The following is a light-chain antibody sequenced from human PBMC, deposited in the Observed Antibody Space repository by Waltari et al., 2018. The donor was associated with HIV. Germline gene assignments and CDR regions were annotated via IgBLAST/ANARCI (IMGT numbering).Light chain of an antibody. CDR2: AGF. CDR1: QSLSVRY. V-gene: IGKV3-20*01. CDR3: QQYSDSPPGT. Sequence: EIVLTQSPGTLSLSPGDSVTLPCRASQSLSVRYISWYQQRPGHPPRLLIYAGFTRATCIPDGFSGSGSVRDVSLSISRLEPEDCAVYFCQQYSDSPPGTFGQGTKVEMK. J-gene: IGKJ1*01.